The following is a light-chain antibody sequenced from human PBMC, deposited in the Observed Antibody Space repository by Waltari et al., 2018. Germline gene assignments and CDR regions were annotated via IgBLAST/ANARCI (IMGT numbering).Light chain of an antibody. CDR1: RFINNY. V-gene: IGKV1-39*01. CDR3: LQTLTTPLT. CDR2: AAS. Sequence: DIQMTQSPSFLSASVGDRVTITCRAGRFINNYLNSYQQKPGKAPKLLIYAASTLHSGVPSRFSGSGSGTDFTLTVSSLQADDFATYYCLQTLTTPLTFGGGTIVDIK. J-gene: IGKJ4*01.